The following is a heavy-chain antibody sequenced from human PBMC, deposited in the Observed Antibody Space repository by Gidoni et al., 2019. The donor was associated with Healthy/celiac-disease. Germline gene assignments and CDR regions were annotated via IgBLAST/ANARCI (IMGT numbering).Heavy chain of an antibody. CDR3: ARDGGRITMVRGVIIPNWFDP. CDR2: ISAYNGNT. J-gene: IGHJ5*02. Sequence: QVQLVQSGAEVKKPGASVTVSCKDSGYTFTSYGIRWVRQAPGQGLEWMGWISAYNGNTNYAQKLQGRVTMTTDTSTSTAYMELRSLRSDDTAVYYCARDGGRITMVRGVIIPNWFDPWGQGTLVTVSS. D-gene: IGHD3-10*01. CDR1: GYTFTSYG. V-gene: IGHV1-18*01.